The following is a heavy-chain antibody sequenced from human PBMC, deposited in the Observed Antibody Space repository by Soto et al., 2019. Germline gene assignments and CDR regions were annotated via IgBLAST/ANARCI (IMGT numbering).Heavy chain of an antibody. CDR2: IYSGGST. Sequence: GGSLRLSCAASGFTVSSNYMSWVRQAPGKGLEWVSVIYSGGSTYYADSVKGRFTISRDNSKNTLYLQMNSLRAEDTAVYYCARVSYGDSSLNDAFDSWGQGTMVTVAS. CDR1: GFTVSSNY. D-gene: IGHD4-17*01. V-gene: IGHV3-53*01. CDR3: ARVSYGDSSLNDAFDS. J-gene: IGHJ3*02.